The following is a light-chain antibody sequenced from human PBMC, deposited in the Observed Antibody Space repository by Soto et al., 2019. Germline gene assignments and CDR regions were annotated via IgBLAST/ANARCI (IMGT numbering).Light chain of an antibody. CDR2: AAS. J-gene: IGKJ2*01. CDR3: QQYNSALNT. CDR1: LDISSS. V-gene: IGKV1-27*01. Sequence: DVQMTQSTSSLSASVGDRVTITCRASLDISSSLAWYQQKPGKVPKLLIYAASTLHAGVQSRFSGSGTGTFFQHTITSLQPVDGANYYRQQYNSALNTFGRRTRLELK.